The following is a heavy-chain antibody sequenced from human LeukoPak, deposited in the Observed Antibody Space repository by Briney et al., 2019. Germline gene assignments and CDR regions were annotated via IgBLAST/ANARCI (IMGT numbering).Heavy chain of an antibody. CDR1: VRSYSGYY. J-gene: IGHJ4*02. Sequence: SETVSLTCAVYVRSYSGYYWSWIRQPPGKGREWIGEINHSGSTNYNPSLKSRVPISVDTTKNQVYLKLTTVPAADTAEYYCARGTSTTPPFAYSGQGTLVTVSS. CDR2: INHSGST. D-gene: IGHD1-1*01. CDR3: ARGTSTTPPFAY. V-gene: IGHV4-34*01.